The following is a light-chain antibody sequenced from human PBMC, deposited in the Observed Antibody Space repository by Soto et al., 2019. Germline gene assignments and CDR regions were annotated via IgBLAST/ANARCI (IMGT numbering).Light chain of an antibody. J-gene: IGKJ5*01. V-gene: IGKV1-33*01. CDR1: QDINIY. CDR2: DAS. Sequence: DIPLTQSPSSLFASVLDRVTIXCQATQDINIYLNWYQQKPGKAPNLLIYDASNLEIGVPSRFSGSGSGTHFTFTISSLQTEDIGTYYCQQYDILPITFGRGTRLEIK. CDR3: QQYDILPIT.